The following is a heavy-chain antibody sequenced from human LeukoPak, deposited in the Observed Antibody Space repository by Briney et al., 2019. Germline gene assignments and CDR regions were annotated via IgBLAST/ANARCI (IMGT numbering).Heavy chain of an antibody. D-gene: IGHD3-10*01. J-gene: IGHJ5*02. Sequence: SETLSLTCTVSGGSISSYYWSWIRQPPGKGLEWIGYIYTSGSTNYNPSLKSRVTISVDTSKNQFSLKLSSVTAADTAVYYCARHEYYGSGSYYRAYWFDPWGQGTLVTVSS. V-gene: IGHV4-4*09. CDR1: GGSISSYY. CDR2: IYTSGST. CDR3: ARHEYYGSGSYYRAYWFDP.